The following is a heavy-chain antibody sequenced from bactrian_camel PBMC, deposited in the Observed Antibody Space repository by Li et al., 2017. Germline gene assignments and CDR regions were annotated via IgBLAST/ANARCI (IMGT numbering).Heavy chain of an antibody. CDR1: VVTYSSLC. Sequence: HVQLVESGGGSVQAGAAPRLSCVASVVTYSSLCMAWLRQGPGKEREGVAAIERDGSTSYADSVQGRFVISKDPPKNTLRMQMNSLKPEDTAMYYCATRSYCTTTSASGFNYWGRGTQVTVS. V-gene: IGHV3S26*01. J-gene: IGHJ4*01. CDR3: ATRSYCTTTSASGFNY. CDR2: IERDGST. D-gene: IGHD2*01.